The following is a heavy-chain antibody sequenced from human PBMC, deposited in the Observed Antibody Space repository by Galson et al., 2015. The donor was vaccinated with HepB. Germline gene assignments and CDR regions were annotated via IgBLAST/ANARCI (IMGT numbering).Heavy chain of an antibody. Sequence: SLRLSCAASGFTFNNYAMNWVRQAPGKGLEWVSSISGSGVSTYHADSVKGRFTISRDNSKNTLYLQMNSLRAEDTALHFCAKFDIDMNWFDSWGQGTLVTVSS. J-gene: IGHJ5*01. CDR2: ISGSGVST. CDR3: AKFDIDMNWFDS. V-gene: IGHV3-23*01. D-gene: IGHD5-12*01. CDR1: GFTFNNYA.